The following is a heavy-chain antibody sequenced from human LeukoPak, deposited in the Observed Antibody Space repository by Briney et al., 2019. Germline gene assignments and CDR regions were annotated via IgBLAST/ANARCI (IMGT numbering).Heavy chain of an antibody. D-gene: IGHD3-3*01. Sequence: ASVKVSCKASGYTFTSYDINWVRQDTGQGLEWMGWMNPNSGNTGYAQKFQGRVTITRNTSISTAYMELSSLRSEDTAVYYCARGRGNRSFGIFGVVIIANWFDPWGQGTLVTVSS. CDR1: GYTFTSYD. CDR3: ARGRGNRSFGIFGVVIIANWFDP. CDR2: MNPNSGNT. J-gene: IGHJ5*02. V-gene: IGHV1-8*03.